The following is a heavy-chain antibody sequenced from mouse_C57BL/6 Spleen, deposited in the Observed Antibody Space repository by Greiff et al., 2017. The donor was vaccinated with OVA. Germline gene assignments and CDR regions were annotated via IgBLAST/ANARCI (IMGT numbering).Heavy chain of an antibody. CDR1: GYTFTSYW. CDR3: AKAGVTYYFDY. J-gene: IGHJ2*01. D-gene: IGHD2-2*01. Sequence: VQLQQPGAELVRPGSSVKLSCKASGYTFTSYWMHWVKQRPIQGLEWIGNIDPSDSETHYNQKFKDKATLTVDKSSSTAYMQLSSLTSEDSAVYYCAKAGVTYYFDYWGQGTTLTVSS. V-gene: IGHV1-52*01. CDR2: IDPSDSET.